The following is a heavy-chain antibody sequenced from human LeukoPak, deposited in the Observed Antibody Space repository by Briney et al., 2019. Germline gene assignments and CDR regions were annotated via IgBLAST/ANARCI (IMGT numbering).Heavy chain of an antibody. CDR1: GFTFSNAW. CDR2: IKSKTDGGTT. V-gene: IGHV3-15*01. CDR3: TTVDNKLAYCGGDCPNPPDY. Sequence: GGSLRLSCAASGFTFSNAWMSWVRQAPGKGLEWVGRIKSKTDGGTTDYAAPVKGRFTISRDDSKNTLYLQMNSLKTEDTAVYYCTTVDNKLAYCGGDCPNPPDYWGQGTLVTVSS. D-gene: IGHD2-21*02. J-gene: IGHJ4*02.